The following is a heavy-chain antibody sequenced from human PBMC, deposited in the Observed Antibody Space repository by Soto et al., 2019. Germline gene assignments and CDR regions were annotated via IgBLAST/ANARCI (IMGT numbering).Heavy chain of an antibody. CDR2: IYYSGST. CDR3: ARYIAARPLKAFDY. CDR1: GGSISSGDYY. J-gene: IGHJ4*02. V-gene: IGHV4-30-4*01. Sequence: SETLSLTCTVSGGSISSGDYYWSWIRQPPGKGLEWIGYIYYSGSTYHNPSLKSRVTISVDTSKNQFSLKLSSVTAADTAVYYCARYIAARPLKAFDYWGQGTMVTVSS. D-gene: IGHD6-6*01.